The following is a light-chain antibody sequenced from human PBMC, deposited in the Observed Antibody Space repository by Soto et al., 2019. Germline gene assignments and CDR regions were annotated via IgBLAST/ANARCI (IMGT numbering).Light chain of an antibody. J-gene: IGKJ4*01. CDR2: AAS. CDR1: QGISND. CDR3: HQSYSTPPVT. Sequence: DIQMTQSPSSLSASVGDRVTITCRASQGISNDLGWYQQKPGKAPKLLIYAASSLQSGVPSWFSGSGSGTDFTLTISSLEADDFAAYYCHQSYSTPPVTFGGGNKVEIK. V-gene: IGKV1-39*01.